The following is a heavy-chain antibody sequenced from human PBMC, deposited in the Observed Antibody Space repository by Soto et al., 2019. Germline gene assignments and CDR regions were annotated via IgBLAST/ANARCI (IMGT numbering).Heavy chain of an antibody. D-gene: IGHD3-10*01. CDR3: GRAGVANWVDA. CDR1: GFMFSKYG. V-gene: IGHV3-33*01. J-gene: IGHJ5*02. CDR2: IWYDGRND. Sequence: QVQLVESGGGVVQPGRSLRLSCEVSGFMFSKYGMHWVRQAPGKRLEWVAIIWYDGRNDHYAASVEGRFTISKDNSKNTVYLEMDSLRVEDTAIYYCGRAGVANWVDAWGQGTLVTVSS.